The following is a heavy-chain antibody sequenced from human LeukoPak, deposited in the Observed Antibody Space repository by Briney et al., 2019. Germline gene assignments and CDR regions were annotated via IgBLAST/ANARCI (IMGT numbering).Heavy chain of an antibody. CDR3: ARAPAHLAAAGGDFDY. V-gene: IGHV4-34*01. CDR1: GGSFSDYY. Sequence: SETLSLACAVYGGSFSDYYWNWIRQPPGKGLEWIGEINHSVSTNYNPSLKSRVTISVDTTKNQFSLKLTSVTAADTAVYYCARAPAHLAAAGGDFDYWGQGTLVTVSS. J-gene: IGHJ4*02. D-gene: IGHD6-13*01. CDR2: INHSVST.